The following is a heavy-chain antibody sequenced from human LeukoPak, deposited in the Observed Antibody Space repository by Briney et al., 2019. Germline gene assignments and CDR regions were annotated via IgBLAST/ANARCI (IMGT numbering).Heavy chain of an antibody. CDR1: GASITTGSYY. CDR3: ARLSAAGTISVDS. Sequence: SETLSLTCTASGASITTGSYYWGWIRQPPGKGLEWIGNIYYTGSTYYNPSLRSRVTISVDTSKNQFSLKLRSVTAADTAVYYCARLSAAGTISVDSWGQGTLVTVSS. D-gene: IGHD6-13*01. J-gene: IGHJ4*02. V-gene: IGHV4-39*01. CDR2: IYYTGST.